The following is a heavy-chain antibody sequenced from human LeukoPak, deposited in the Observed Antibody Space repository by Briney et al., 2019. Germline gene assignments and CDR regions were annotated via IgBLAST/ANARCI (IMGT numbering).Heavy chain of an antibody. CDR2: ISDSSRHI. V-gene: IGHV3-21*01. J-gene: IGHJ4*02. D-gene: IGHD4-17*01. CDR1: GFTFSRYS. CDR3: ARAYTNGDYLDY. Sequence: GGSLRLSCAASGFTFSRYSVNWVRQAPGKGLEWVSCISDSSRHIYYADSVKGRFTISSDNAKTSASLQMNSLRVDDTGVYYCARAYTNGDYLDYWGQGTLVTVSS.